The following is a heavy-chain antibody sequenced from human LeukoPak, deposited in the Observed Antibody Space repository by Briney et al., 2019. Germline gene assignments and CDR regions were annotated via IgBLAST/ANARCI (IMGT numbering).Heavy chain of an antibody. CDR3: ARGSDYDILAQGY. V-gene: IGHV4-39*07. Sequence: KSSETLSLTCTVSGGSISSSSYYWGWIRQPPGKGLEWIGSIYYSGSTYYNPSLKSRVTISVDTSKNQFSLKLSSVTAADTAVYYCARGSDYDILAQGYWGQGTLVTVSS. CDR2: IYYSGST. J-gene: IGHJ4*02. D-gene: IGHD3-9*01. CDR1: GGSISSSSYY.